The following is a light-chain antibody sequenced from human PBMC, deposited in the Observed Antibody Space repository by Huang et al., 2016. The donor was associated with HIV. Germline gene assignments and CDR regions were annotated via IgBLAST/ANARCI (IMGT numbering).Light chain of an antibody. CDR2: AAS. Sequence: LVMTQTPLSLPVTPAQPPSMSCKSSQSLRHSDGKTYLYWYLQQPGQSPLLLIYAASSRLSGVTDRFTGSGSGTDFTMNISRVEADDVGVYYCMQGIHPITFGQGTRLDIK. CDR1: QSLRHSDGKTY. V-gene: IGKV2-29*02. J-gene: IGKJ5*01. CDR3: MQGIHPIT.